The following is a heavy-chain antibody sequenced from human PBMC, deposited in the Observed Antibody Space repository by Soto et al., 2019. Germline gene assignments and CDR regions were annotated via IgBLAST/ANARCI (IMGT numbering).Heavy chain of an antibody. D-gene: IGHD4-17*01. CDR2: ISAYNGNT. J-gene: IGHJ4*02. CDR3: ARDTGEYDYGDYPFDY. V-gene: IGHV1-18*04. CDR1: GYTFTGYY. Sequence: SVKVSCKCSGYTFTGYYMNWGRQAPRQGLEWMGWISAYNGNTNYAQKLQGRVTMTTDTSTSTAYMELRSLRSDDTAVYYCARDTGEYDYGDYPFDYWGQGTLVTVS.